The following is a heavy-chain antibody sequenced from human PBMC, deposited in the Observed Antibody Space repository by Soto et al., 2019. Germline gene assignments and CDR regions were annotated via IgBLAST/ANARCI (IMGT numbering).Heavy chain of an antibody. J-gene: IGHJ4*02. CDR1: GGTFSSYA. CDR3: ACGYYYEPFDY. D-gene: IGHD3-22*01. V-gene: IGHV1-69*13. CDR2: IIPIFGTA. Sequence: VKVSCKASGGTFSSYAINWVRQAPGQGLEWMGGIIPIFGTANYAQKFQGRVTITADESTSTAYMELSSLRSEDTAVYYCACGYYYEPFDYWGQGTLVTVSS.